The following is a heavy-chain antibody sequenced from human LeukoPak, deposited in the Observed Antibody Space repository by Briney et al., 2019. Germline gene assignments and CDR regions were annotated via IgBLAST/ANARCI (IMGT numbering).Heavy chain of an antibody. CDR1: GFTFSSYG. J-gene: IGHJ4*02. Sequence: PGRSLRLSCAASGFTFSSYGMHWVRQAPGKGLEWVAVISYDGSNKYYADSVKGRFTISRDHSQNTLYLQMNSLRVEDTAVYYCAREGASSLVRGVIGYWGPGTLVTVSS. CDR2: ISYDGSNK. D-gene: IGHD3-10*01. V-gene: IGHV3-30*03. CDR3: AREGASSLVRGVIGY.